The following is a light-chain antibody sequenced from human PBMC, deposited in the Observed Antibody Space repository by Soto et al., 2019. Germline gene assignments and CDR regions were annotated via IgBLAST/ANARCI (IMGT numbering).Light chain of an antibody. CDR1: QRVSSY. Sequence: EIVLTQSPATLSLSPGERATLSCRASQRVSSYLAWYQQKPGQAPRLFIYDASNRATGIPARFSGSGSGTDFALTISSLEPEDFAVYYCQQRSNWPITFGQGTRLEIK. CDR3: QQRSNWPIT. V-gene: IGKV3-11*01. CDR2: DAS. J-gene: IGKJ5*01.